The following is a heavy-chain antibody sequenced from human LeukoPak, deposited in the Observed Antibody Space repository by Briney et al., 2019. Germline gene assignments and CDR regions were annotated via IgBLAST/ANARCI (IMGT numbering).Heavy chain of an antibody. V-gene: IGHV3-11*04. Sequence: GGSLRLSCSGSGFTFSDYFMNWIRQTPGKGLEWISYISSSGGNIKYADSVQGRFTISRDNAKKSLYLQMNSLRAEDTAVYYCARRSWRGYSYGYPFDYWGQGTLVTVSS. CDR3: ARRSWRGYSYGYPFDY. CDR1: GFTFSDYF. J-gene: IGHJ4*02. D-gene: IGHD5-18*01. CDR2: ISSSGGNI.